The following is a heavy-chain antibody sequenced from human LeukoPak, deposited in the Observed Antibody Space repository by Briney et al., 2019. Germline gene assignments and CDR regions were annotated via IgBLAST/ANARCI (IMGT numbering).Heavy chain of an antibody. D-gene: IGHD2-2*02. V-gene: IGHV3-74*01. CDR1: GFPFSRFW. CDR3: VRDHESGAAIAY. J-gene: IGHJ4*02. CDR2: INRDATST. Sequence: GGSLRLSCEASGFPFSRFWMHWVRQVPGKGLEWVSRINRDATSTTYADSVKGRFTISRDNSKNMLFVQMNSLRVDDTALYYCVRDHESGAAIAYWGQGTLVTVSS.